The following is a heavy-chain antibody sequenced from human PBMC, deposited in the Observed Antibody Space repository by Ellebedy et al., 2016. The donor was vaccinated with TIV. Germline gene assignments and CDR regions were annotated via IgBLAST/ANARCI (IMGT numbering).Heavy chain of an antibody. J-gene: IGHJ4*02. CDR2: ISYDGDKK. V-gene: IGHV3-30-3*01. Sequence: PSETLSLTCAASGFSFSSYAMHWVRQAPGKGLEWVAVISYDGDKKYYGDSVKGRFTISRDSSKSTLDLQMNSLSPEDTAVYYCARDVCTGLTCYLDHWGQGTLVTVSP. D-gene: IGHD2-8*02. CDR3: ARDVCTGLTCYLDH. CDR1: GFSFSSYA.